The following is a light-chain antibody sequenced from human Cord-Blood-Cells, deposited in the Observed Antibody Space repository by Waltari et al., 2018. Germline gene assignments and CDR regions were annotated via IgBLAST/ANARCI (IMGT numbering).Light chain of an antibody. Sequence: QSALTQPASVSGSPGQSLTISCPGTSSDVGSYNLVSWYQQHPGKAPKLMIYEGSKRPSGVSNRFSGSKSGNTVSLTISGLQAEDEADYYCCSYAGSSTGVFGGGTKLTVL. CDR2: EGS. CDR3: CSYAGSSTGV. CDR1: SSDVGSYNL. V-gene: IGLV2-23*01. J-gene: IGLJ3*02.